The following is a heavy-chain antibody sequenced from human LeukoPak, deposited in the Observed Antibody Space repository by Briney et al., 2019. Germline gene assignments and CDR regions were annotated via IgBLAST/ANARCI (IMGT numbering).Heavy chain of an antibody. CDR3: AKAGAETKKYFDY. D-gene: IGHD1-26*01. Sequence: PGGSLRLSCVVSGFTFSSYAMSWVRQAPGKGLEWVSTISGSSTYYADSVKGRFTISSDNSKNTLYLQMNSLRADDTAVYYCAKAGAETKKYFDYWGQGTLVTVSS. CDR2: ISGSST. V-gene: IGHV3-23*01. CDR1: GFTFSSYA. J-gene: IGHJ4*02.